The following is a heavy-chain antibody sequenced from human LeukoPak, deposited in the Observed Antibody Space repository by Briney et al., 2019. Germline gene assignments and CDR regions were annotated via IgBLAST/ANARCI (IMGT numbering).Heavy chain of an antibody. CDR3: ARFLAVAGRNYFDY. CDR1: GFTFSSYA. Sequence: PGGSLRLSCAASGFTFSSYAMHWVRQAPGKGLEWVAVISYDGSNKYYADSVKGRFTISRDNSKNTLYLQMNSLRAEDTAVYYCARFLAVAGRNYFDYWGQGTLVTVSS. J-gene: IGHJ4*02. D-gene: IGHD6-19*01. CDR2: ISYDGSNK. V-gene: IGHV3-30*14.